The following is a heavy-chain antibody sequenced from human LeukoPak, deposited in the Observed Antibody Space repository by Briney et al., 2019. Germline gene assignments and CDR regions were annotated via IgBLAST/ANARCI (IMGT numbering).Heavy chain of an antibody. CDR3: AKEGYTSSLNTFFDY. CDR1: GFTFDDYT. Sequence: PGGSLRLSCAASGFTFDDYTMHWVRQAPGKGLEWVSLISWDGGSTYYADSVKGRFTISRDNSKNTLYLQMNSLRAEDMAVYYCAKEGYTSSLNTFFDYWGQGTLVTVSS. CDR2: ISWDGGST. J-gene: IGHJ4*02. D-gene: IGHD6-19*01. V-gene: IGHV3-43*01.